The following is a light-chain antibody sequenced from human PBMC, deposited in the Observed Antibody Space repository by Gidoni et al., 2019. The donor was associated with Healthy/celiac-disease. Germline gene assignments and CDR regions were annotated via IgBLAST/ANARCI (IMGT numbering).Light chain of an antibody. CDR2: EAS. V-gene: IGKV1-5*03. Sequence: IQMTQSPSPLSASVGDRVTITCRASQRISAWLAWYQQKPGKAPKLLIYEASSLESGVPSRFSGSGSGTEFTLTISSLQPDDFATYYCQQYNSSPSTFGPGTKVDIK. J-gene: IGKJ3*01. CDR1: QRISAW. CDR3: QQYNSSPST.